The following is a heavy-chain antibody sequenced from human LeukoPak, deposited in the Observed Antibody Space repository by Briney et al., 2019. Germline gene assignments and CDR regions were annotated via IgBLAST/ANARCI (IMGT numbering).Heavy chain of an antibody. CDR2: AYYSGTT. CDR3: ARGAWDTAEREPFDY. J-gene: IGHJ4*02. Sequence: SETLSLTCTVSGDSLRSWYWSWIRQPPGKGLEWIGYAYYSGTTSYNPSLKGRVSISVDTSKKQFSLNLSSVTAADTAVYYCARGAWDTAEREPFDYWGQRTLVTVSS. D-gene: IGHD5-18*01. V-gene: IGHV4-59*01. CDR1: GDSLRSWY.